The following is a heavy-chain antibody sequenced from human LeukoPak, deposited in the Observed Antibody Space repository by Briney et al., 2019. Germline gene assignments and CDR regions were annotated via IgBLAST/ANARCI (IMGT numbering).Heavy chain of an antibody. CDR3: AKRPSDYYDSSGYYHPFDY. CDR2: ISGSGGST. V-gene: IGHV3-23*01. Sequence: GGSLRLSCAASGFTFSSHAMSWVRQAPGKGLEWVSAISGSGGSTYCADSVKGRFTISRDNSKNTLYLQMNSLRAEDTAVYYCAKRPSDYYDSSGYYHPFDYWGQGTLVTVSS. D-gene: IGHD3-22*01. CDR1: GFTFSSHA. J-gene: IGHJ4*02.